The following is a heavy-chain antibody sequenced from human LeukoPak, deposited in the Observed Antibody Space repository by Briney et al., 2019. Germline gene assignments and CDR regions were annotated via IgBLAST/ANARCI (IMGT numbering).Heavy chain of an antibody. CDR3: AKVRGLSAAAGTDY. J-gene: IGHJ4*02. D-gene: IGHD6-13*01. Sequence: AGGSLRLSCAASGFTFSSYAMSWVRQAPGKGLEWVSAISGSGGSTYYADSVKGRFTISRDNSKNTLYLQMNSLRAEDTAVYYCAKVRGLSAAAGTDYWGQGTLVTVSS. V-gene: IGHV3-23*01. CDR1: GFTFSSYA. CDR2: ISGSGGST.